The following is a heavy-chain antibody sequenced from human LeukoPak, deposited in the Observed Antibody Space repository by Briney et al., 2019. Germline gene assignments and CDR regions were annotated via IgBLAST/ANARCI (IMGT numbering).Heavy chain of an antibody. V-gene: IGHV3-74*01. J-gene: IGHJ6*02. Sequence: GGSLRLSCAASGFTFSSYGMHWVRQAPGKGLVWVSRINSDGSSTSYADSVKGRFTISRDNAKNTLYLQMNSLRAEDTAVYYCARDPIYCSGGSCYLYYYGMDVWGQGTTVTVSS. D-gene: IGHD2-15*01. CDR3: ARDPIYCSGGSCYLYYYGMDV. CDR1: GFTFSSYG. CDR2: INSDGSST.